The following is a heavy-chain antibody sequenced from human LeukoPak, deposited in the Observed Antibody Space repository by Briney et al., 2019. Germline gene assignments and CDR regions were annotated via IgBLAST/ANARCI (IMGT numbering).Heavy chain of an antibody. CDR2: ISAYNGNT. CDR3: ARDLYYYMDV. Sequence: ASEKVSCKASGYTFTNHDISWMRQAPGQGLEWMGWISAYNGNTKYAQKLQGRVTMTTDTSTSTAYMELRSLRSDDTAVYYCARDLYYYMDVWGKGTTVTVSS. J-gene: IGHJ6*03. CDR1: GYTFTNHD. V-gene: IGHV1-18*01.